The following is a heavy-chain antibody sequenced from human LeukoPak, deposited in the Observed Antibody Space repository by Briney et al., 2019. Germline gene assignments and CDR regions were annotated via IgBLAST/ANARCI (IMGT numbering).Heavy chain of an antibody. J-gene: IGHJ4*02. V-gene: IGHV1-24*01. CDR3: ATGYADRFDY. CDR1: GYTLTELS. Sequence: ASVKGSRQVSGYTLTELSMHWVRQALGKGLEWLGGFDPEDGETIYAQKFQGRVTMTEDTSTDTAYMERSSLRSEATAVYYCATGYADRFDYWGQGTLVIVSS. D-gene: IGHD5-12*01. CDR2: FDPEDGET.